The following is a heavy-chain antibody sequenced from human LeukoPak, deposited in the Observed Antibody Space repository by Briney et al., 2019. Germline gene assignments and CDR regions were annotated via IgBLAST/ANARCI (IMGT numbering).Heavy chain of an antibody. CDR3: AKDVHGCGWYHFDF. CDR2: ISGDGRTT. D-gene: IGHD6-19*01. CDR1: GFTFGDYT. V-gene: IGHV3-43*02. Sequence: GGSLRLSCAASGFTFGDYTMHWVRQAPGKGLEWVALISGDGRTTHSADSVKGRFTISRDNSRHSVYLQLNSLITEDTALYYCAKDVHGCGWYHFDFWGRGTLVTVSS. J-gene: IGHJ4*02.